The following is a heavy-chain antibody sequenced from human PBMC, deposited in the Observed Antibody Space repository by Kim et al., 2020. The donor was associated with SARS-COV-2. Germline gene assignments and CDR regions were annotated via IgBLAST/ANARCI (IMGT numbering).Heavy chain of an antibody. J-gene: IGHJ3*01. Sequence: GGSLRLSCAASGFTFSNAWMSWVRQAPGKGLEWVGRIKSNTDGGTTDYAAPVKGRFTISRDDSKNTLYLQMNSLKTEDTAVYYCTTDAYYDSSGYLFWG. CDR1: GFTFSNAW. CDR3: TTDAYYDSSGYLF. V-gene: IGHV3-15*01. CDR2: IKSNTDGGTT. D-gene: IGHD3-22*01.